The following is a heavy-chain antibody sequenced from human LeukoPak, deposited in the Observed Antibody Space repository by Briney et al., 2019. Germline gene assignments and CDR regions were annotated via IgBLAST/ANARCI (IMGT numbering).Heavy chain of an antibody. CDR3: ASSSPQYFDTSGYPLLFDY. V-gene: IGHV4-31*03. D-gene: IGHD3-22*01. Sequence: SEPLSLTCTFSGGSISSGGYYWSWIRQHPGKGLEWMGYIIYTGGSYSHPSLRSRVIISVDTSKNHFSLKLSSVTAADTAVYYCASSSPQYFDTSGYPLLFDYWGQGTLVTVSS. J-gene: IGHJ4*02. CDR1: GGSISSGGYY. CDR2: IIYTGGS.